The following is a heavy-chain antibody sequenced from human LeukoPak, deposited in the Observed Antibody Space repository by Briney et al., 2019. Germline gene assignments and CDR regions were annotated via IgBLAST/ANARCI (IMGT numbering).Heavy chain of an antibody. CDR3: EKDRDYGSGYPGYGMDV. J-gene: IGHJ6*02. CDR1: GFTFSSYS. Sequence: GGSLRLSCAASGFTFSSYSMNWVRQAPGEGLEWVSAIIGSGGSTYYADSVKGRFTISRDNSKNTLYLQMSSLRAQDTAVYYCEKDRDYGSGYPGYGMDVWGQGTTVTVSS. CDR2: IIGSGGST. D-gene: IGHD3-10*01. V-gene: IGHV3-23*01.